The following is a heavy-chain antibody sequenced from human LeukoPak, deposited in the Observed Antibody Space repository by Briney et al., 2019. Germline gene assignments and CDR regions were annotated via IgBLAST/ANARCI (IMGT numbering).Heavy chain of an antibody. Sequence: SGGPLRLSCAASGFTFSNYWMHWVRHAPGKGLVWVSRISSDGSSTIYADSVKGRFTVSRDNAKHPLYLQMNSLRAEAMAVYYCLRMGSSAYTLIWGQGTLVTVSS. J-gene: IGHJ4*02. CDR3: LRMGSSAYTLI. CDR1: GFTFSNYW. V-gene: IGHV3-74*01. CDR2: ISSDGSST. D-gene: IGHD3-22*01.